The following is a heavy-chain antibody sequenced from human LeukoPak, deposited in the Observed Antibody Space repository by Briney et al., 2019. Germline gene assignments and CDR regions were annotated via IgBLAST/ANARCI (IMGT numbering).Heavy chain of an antibody. D-gene: IGHD3-10*01. V-gene: IGHV4-38-2*02. CDR3: ARALQRQAGGFDY. J-gene: IGHJ4*02. CDR2: IYHSGST. CDR1: GYSISSGYY. Sequence: SETLSLTCTVSGYSISSGYYWGWIRQPPGKGLEWIGSIYHSGSTYYNPSLKSRVTISVDTSKNQFSLKLSSVTAADTAVYYCARALQRQAGGFDYWGQGTLVTVSS.